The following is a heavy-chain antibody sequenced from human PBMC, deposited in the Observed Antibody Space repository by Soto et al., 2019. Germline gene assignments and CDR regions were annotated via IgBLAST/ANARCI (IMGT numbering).Heavy chain of an antibody. V-gene: IGHV4-30-4*01. D-gene: IGHD4-17*01. J-gene: IGHJ6*02. CDR1: GGSISSGDYY. Sequence: SVTLSLTCTVSGGSISSGDYYWSWIRQPPGKGLAWIGYIYYSGSTYYNPSLKSRVNISVDTSKNQFSLKLSSVTAADTAVYYFARDGDRGYGGRYYYGMDVWGQGTTDTVSS. CDR3: ARDGDRGYGGRYYYGMDV. CDR2: IYYSGST.